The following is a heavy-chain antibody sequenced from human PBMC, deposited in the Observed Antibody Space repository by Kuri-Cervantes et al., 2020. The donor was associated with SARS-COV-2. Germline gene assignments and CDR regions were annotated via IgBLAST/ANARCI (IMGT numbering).Heavy chain of an antibody. CDR1: GFTFSSYA. V-gene: IGHV3-30-3*02. Sequence: GGSLRLSCAASGFTFSSYAMHWVRQAPGKGLEWVAVISYDGSNKYYADSVKGRFTISRDNAKNSLYLQMNSLRAEDTALYYCAKSPQYYYALDYWGQGTLVTVSS. D-gene: IGHD3-10*01. CDR2: ISYDGSNK. CDR3: AKSPQYYYALDY. J-gene: IGHJ4*02.